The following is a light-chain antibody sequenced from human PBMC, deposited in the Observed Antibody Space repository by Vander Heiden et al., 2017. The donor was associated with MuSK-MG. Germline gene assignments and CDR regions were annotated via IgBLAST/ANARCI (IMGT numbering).Light chain of an antibody. CDR3: QQRSNWRYT. J-gene: IGKJ2*01. CDR1: QSVRSY. CDR2: DAS. Sequence: EIALTQSPATLSLSQGATATLTGRASQSVRSYSAWYQQKPGQDPRLLIYDASVRATGIPARFSGSGSGTVFTLTISSLEPEDFAVYYCQQRSNWRYTFGQGTKVEIK. V-gene: IGKV3-11*01.